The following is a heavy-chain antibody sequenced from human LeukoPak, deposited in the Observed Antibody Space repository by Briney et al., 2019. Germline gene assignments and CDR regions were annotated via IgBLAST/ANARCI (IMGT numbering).Heavy chain of an antibody. CDR1: GFTFSSYA. CDR3: AKGMGRSTLSGRYYFDY. J-gene: IGHJ4*02. V-gene: IGHV3-23*01. D-gene: IGHD1-26*01. Sequence: QPGGSLRLSCAGFTFSSYAMSWVRQAPGKGLEWVSAISGSGGSTYYADSVKGRFTISRDNSTTTLYLQMNSLRAEDTAVYYCAKGMGRSTLSGRYYFDYWGQGTLVTVSS. CDR2: ISGSGGST.